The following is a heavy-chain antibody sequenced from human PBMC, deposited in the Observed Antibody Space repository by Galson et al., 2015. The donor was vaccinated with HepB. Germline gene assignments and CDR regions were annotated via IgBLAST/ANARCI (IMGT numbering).Heavy chain of an antibody. CDR2: IYYSGST. V-gene: IGHV4-30-4*07. J-gene: IGHJ3*02. Sequence: TLSLTCAVSGGSISSGGYSWSWIRQPPGKGLEWIGYIYYSGSTYYNPSLKSRVTISVDTSKNQFSLKLSSVTAADTAVYYCARSVDTAMVGAFDIWGQGTMVTVSS. CDR1: GGSISSGGYS. D-gene: IGHD5-18*01. CDR3: ARSVDTAMVGAFDI.